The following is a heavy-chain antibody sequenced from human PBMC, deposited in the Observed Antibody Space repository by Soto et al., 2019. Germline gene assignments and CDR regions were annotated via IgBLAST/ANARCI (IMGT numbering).Heavy chain of an antibody. CDR1: GGFNNYA. J-gene: IGHJ4*02. Sequence: GASVKVSCKASGGFNNYAVSWVRQAPGQGLEWMGVTIPELGTSNYAQRLQGRVTITVDKATNTAYLNLTTLTSEDTAIYYCARTSMTRIDYWGQGTLVTVS. D-gene: IGHD4-17*01. V-gene: IGHV1-69*10. CDR3: ARTSMTRIDY. CDR2: TIPELGTS.